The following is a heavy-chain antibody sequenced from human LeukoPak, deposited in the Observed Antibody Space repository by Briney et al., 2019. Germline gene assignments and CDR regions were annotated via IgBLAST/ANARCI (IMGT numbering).Heavy chain of an antibody. CDR1: GFTFSDYY. V-gene: IGHV3-11*01. CDR2: ISSSGSTI. Sequence: GGSLRLSCAASGFTFSDYYMSWIRQAPGKGLEWVSYISSSGSTIYYADSVKGRFTISMDNAKNSLYLQMNSLRAEDTAVYYCARVSQLLWFGESQPDAFDIWGQGTMVTVSS. J-gene: IGHJ3*02. D-gene: IGHD3-10*01. CDR3: ARVSQLLWFGESQPDAFDI.